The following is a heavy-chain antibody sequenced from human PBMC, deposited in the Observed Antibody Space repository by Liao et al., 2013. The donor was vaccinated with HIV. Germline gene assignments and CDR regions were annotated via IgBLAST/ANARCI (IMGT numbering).Heavy chain of an antibody. Sequence: QVQLQQSGAGLLKPSETLSLTCDVSGGSFSGSYWTWIRQAPGKGLEWIGDIYYSGSTYYNSSLKSRVTISVDTSKNQFSLKLNSVTAADTALYYCVRGTGRSNWPMADHWGQGTPVTVSS. J-gene: IGHJ1*01. D-gene: IGHD1-1*01. CDR2: IYYSGST. V-gene: IGHV4-34*01. CDR1: GGSFSGSY. CDR3: VRGTGRSNWPMADH.